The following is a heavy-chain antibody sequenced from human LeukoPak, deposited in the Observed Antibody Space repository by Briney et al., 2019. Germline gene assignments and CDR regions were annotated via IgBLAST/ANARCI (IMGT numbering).Heavy chain of an antibody. CDR3: AKEGVAAAGSRGPFDY. V-gene: IGHV3-23*01. D-gene: IGHD6-13*01. CDR2: ISGSGGST. J-gene: IGHJ4*02. CDR1: GFTFSSYA. Sequence: GGSLRLSCAASGFTFSSYAMSWVRQAPGKGLEWVSAISGSGGSTYYADSVKGRFTISRDNSKNTLYLQMNSLRAEDTAVYYCAKEGVAAAGSRGPFDYWGQGTLATVSS.